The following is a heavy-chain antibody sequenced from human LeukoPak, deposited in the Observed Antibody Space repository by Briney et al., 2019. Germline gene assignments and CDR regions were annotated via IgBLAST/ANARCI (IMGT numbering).Heavy chain of an antibody. CDR1: GGSISSSSYC. CDR2: IYYSGST. D-gene: IGHD3-16*02. V-gene: IGHV4-39*01. Sequence: SETLSLTCTVSGGSISSSSYCWGWIRQPPGKGLEWIGSIYYSGSTYYNPSLKSRVTISVDTSKNQFSLKLSSVTAADTAVYYCAFMITFGGVIVWNYWGQGTLVTVSS. CDR3: AFMITFGGVIVWNY. J-gene: IGHJ4*02.